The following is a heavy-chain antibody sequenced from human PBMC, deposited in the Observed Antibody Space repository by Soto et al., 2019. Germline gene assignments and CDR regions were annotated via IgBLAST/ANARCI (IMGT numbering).Heavy chain of an antibody. CDR3: AREDVVATII. CDR1: GDTFSRYA. V-gene: IGHV1-69*12. Sequence: QVQLVQSGAEVKKPGSTVKVSCKASGDTFSRYAISWVRQAHGQEIEWMGGIIPIFGTANYAQKFQGRVTITADESTSTAYMELSSLRSEDTAVYYCAREDVVATIIWGQGTLVTVSS. D-gene: IGHD5-12*01. J-gene: IGHJ4*02. CDR2: IIPIFGTA.